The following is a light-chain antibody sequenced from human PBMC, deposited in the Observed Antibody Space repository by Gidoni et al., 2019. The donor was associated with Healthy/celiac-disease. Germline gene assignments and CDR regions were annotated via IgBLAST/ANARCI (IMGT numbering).Light chain of an antibody. CDR2: AAS. CDR3: QQSYSTPWT. CDR1: QSISSY. J-gene: IGKJ1*01. Sequence: DIQMTQSPSSLSASVGDRVTITCRASQSISSYLNWYQQKQGKAPNLLIYAASSLQSGVPSRFSVSGSGTDFTLTISSLQPEDFATYYCQQSYSTPWTFGQGTKVEIK. V-gene: IGKV1-39*01.